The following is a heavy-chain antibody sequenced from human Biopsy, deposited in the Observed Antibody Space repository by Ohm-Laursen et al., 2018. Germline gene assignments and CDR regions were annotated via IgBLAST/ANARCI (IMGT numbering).Heavy chain of an antibody. CDR1: GFTFSDHN. CDR3: ARGGQGGFLEWLFIG. CDR2: IWSSATYK. D-gene: IGHD3-3*01. J-gene: IGHJ4*02. V-gene: IGHV3-33*01. Sequence: RSLRLSCAASGFTFSDHNMHWARQAPGKGLAWVAFIWSSATYKAYADSVKGRFTVSRVNSKNTLYLQMNSLRAEDTALYYCARGGQGGFLEWLFIGWGQGTLVTVSS.